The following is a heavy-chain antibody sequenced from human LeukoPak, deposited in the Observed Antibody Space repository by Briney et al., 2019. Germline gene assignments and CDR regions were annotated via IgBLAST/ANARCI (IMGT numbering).Heavy chain of an antibody. D-gene: IGHD3-22*01. V-gene: IGHV1-2*02. CDR3: ARVHPTPRGIYYYDSSGYYRHYDY. CDR2: INPNSGGT. J-gene: IGHJ4*02. CDR1: GYTFTGYY. Sequence: ASVKVSCKASGYTFTGYYMHWVRQAPGQGLEWMGWINPNSGGTNYAQKFQGRVTMTRDTSISTAYMELSRLRSDDTAVYYCARVHPTPRGIYYYDSSGYYRHYDYWGQGTLVTVSS.